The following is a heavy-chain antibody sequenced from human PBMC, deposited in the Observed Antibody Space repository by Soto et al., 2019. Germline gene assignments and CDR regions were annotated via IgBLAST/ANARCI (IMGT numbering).Heavy chain of an antibody. J-gene: IGHJ4*02. CDR1: GGSISSTSYY. V-gene: IGHV4-39*01. D-gene: IGHD4-17*01. CDR2: IYYSGST. CDR3: AILTVSRGFAY. Sequence: QLQLQESGPGLAKPSETLSLICTVSGGSISSTSYYWGWIRQPPGKGLEWIGNIYYSGSTSYNSSLKGRVTISVDASKNQFSLKLSSVTAADTALYYCAILTVSRGFAYWGQGTLVSVSS.